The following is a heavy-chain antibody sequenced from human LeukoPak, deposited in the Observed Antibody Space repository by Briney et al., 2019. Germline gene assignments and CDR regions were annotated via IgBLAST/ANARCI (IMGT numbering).Heavy chain of an antibody. CDR2: IYTSGST. Sequence: SETLSLTCTGSGGSISSYFWGWIRQPAGKGLEWIGRIYTSGSTNYNPSLKSRVTMSVDTSKNQFSLKLSSVTAADTAVYYCARGSDYDHRNFDYWGQGTLVTVSS. CDR3: ARGSDYDHRNFDY. D-gene: IGHD5-12*01. V-gene: IGHV4-4*07. J-gene: IGHJ4*02. CDR1: GGSISSYF.